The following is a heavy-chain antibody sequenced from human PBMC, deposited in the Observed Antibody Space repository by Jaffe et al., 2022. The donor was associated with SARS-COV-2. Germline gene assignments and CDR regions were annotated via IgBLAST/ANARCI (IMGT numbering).Heavy chain of an antibody. D-gene: IGHD3-3*01. CDR3: AKGRRFLEWPTWPFDP. CDR1: GFTFSSYA. CDR2: ISGSGGST. J-gene: IGHJ5*02. V-gene: IGHV3-23*01. Sequence: EVQLLESGGGLVQPGGSLRLSCAASGFTFSSYAMSWVRQAPGKGLEWVSAISGSGGSTYYADSVKGRFTISRDNSKNTLYLQMNSLRAEDTAVYYCAKGRRFLEWPTWPFDPWGQGTLVTVSS.